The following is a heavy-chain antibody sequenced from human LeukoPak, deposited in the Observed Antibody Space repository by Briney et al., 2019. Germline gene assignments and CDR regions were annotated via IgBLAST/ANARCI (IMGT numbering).Heavy chain of an antibody. V-gene: IGHV3-23*01. CDR2: ISDSGGDT. CDR1: GFIFNNFA. J-gene: IGHJ4*02. Sequence: GGSLRLSCAASGFIFNNFALNWVRQAPGKGLEWVSDISDSGGDTYYADSVRGRFTISRDNFKNTLYLQMSSLRADDTAIYYCARVIRYGSGNYYYFDYWGQGTLVTVS. D-gene: IGHD3-10*01. CDR3: ARVIRYGSGNYYYFDY.